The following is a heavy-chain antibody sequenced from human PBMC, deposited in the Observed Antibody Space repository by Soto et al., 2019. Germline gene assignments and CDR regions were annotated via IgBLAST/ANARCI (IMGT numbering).Heavy chain of an antibody. Sequence: SLRLSCTASGFTFNTYAMSWVRQAPGKGLEWISCISGGGGSTYYADSVKGRFSISRDNSKNTLSLQMNTLRAEDTAVYFCAKAAKRAGVACRIDYWGQGTLLTVSS. V-gene: IGHV3-23*01. D-gene: IGHD2-15*01. CDR3: AKAAKRAGVACRIDY. J-gene: IGHJ4*02. CDR1: GFTFNTYA. CDR2: ISGGGGST.